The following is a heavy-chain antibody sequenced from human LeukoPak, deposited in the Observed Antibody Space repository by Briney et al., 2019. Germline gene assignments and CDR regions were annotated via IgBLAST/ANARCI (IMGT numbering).Heavy chain of an antibody. CDR1: GFTFSTYW. J-gene: IGHJ4*02. Sequence: PGGSLRLSCAASGFTFSTYWMSWVRQAPGKGLEWVSSISSSSSYIYYADSVKGRFTISRDNAKNSLYLQMNSLRAEDTAVYYCASEALYLAGGGNSEFDYWGQGTLVTVSS. CDR2: ISSSSSYI. D-gene: IGHD4-23*01. CDR3: ASEALYLAGGGNSEFDY. V-gene: IGHV3-21*01.